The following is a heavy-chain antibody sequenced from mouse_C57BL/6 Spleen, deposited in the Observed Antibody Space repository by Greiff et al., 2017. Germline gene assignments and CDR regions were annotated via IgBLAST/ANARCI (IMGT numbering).Heavy chain of an antibody. J-gene: IGHJ1*03. D-gene: IGHD2-2*01. CDR1: GFNIKNTY. CDR3: SRSGDGDDEYFDV. CDR2: IDPANGNT. V-gene: IGHV14-3*01. Sequence: EVQLQQSVAELVRPGDSVKLSCPASGFNIKNTYMHWVKQRPEQGLEWLGRIDPANGNTKYAPKFQGKATITADTSSNTAYLQLSSLTSEDTAIYYCSRSGDGDDEYFDVWGTGTTVTVSS.